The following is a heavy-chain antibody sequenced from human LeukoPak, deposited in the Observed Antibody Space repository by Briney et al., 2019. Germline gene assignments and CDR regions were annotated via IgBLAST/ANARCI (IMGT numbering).Heavy chain of an antibody. CDR1: GFTFSSYS. D-gene: IGHD7-27*01. CDR2: TSSASSYI. CDR3: ARNKLGVLFYFDY. Sequence: GGSLRLSCAASGFTFSSYSMHWVRQAPGKGLEWVSSTSSASSYIYYADSVKGRFTISRDNAKNSLYLQMNSLRAEDTAVYYCARNKLGVLFYFDYWGQGTLVTVSS. J-gene: IGHJ4*02. V-gene: IGHV3-21*01.